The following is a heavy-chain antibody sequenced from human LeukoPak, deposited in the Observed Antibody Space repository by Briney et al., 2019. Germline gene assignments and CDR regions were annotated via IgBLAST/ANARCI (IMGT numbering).Heavy chain of an antibody. Sequence: PGGSLRLSCAASGFTFSSYGMHWVRQAPGKGLEWVAVIWYDGSNKYYADSVEGRFTISRDNSKNTLYLQMNSLRAEDTAVYYCARAPEMATSLVDYWGQGTLVTVSS. CDR2: IWYDGSNK. D-gene: IGHD5-24*01. CDR3: ARAPEMATSLVDY. V-gene: IGHV3-33*01. J-gene: IGHJ4*02. CDR1: GFTFSSYG.